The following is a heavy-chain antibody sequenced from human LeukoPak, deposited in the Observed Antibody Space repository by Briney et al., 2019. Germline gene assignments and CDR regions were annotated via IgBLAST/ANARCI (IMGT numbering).Heavy chain of an antibody. V-gene: IGHV4-30-4*01. CDR1: GGSISSGDYY. J-gene: IGHJ5*02. CDR2: TYYSGST. D-gene: IGHD3-22*01. Sequence: ASQTLSLTCTVSGGSISSGDYYWSWIRQPPGKGLGWIGYTYYSGSTYYNPSLKSRATISVDTSKNQFSLKLTSVTAADTAVYYCARPYYYDSRIDPWGQGTLVTVSS. CDR3: ARPYYYDSRIDP.